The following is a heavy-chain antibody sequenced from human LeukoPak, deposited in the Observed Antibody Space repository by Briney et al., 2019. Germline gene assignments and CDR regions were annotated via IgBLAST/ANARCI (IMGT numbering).Heavy chain of an antibody. CDR3: ARDYDYGDYSRAFDI. D-gene: IGHD4-17*01. V-gene: IGHV4-38-2*02. CDR2: IYYSGST. J-gene: IGHJ3*02. Sequence: SETLSLTCTVSGYSISSGYYWGWIRQPPGKGLEWIGSIYYSGSTYYNPSLKSRVTISVDTSKNQFSPKLSSVTAADTAVYYCARDYDYGDYSRAFDIWGQGTMVTVSS. CDR1: GYSISSGYY.